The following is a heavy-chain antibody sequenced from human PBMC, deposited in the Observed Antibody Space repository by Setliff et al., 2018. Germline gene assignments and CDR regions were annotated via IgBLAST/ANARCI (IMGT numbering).Heavy chain of an antibody. CDR1: GGSISSYH. CDR2: IYTSGST. CDR3: ARGQRYCSGGSCYYYMDV. V-gene: IGHV4-4*07. D-gene: IGHD2-15*01. Sequence: PSETLSLTCTVSGGSISSYHWSWIRQPAGKGLEWIGRIYTSGSTNYNPSLKSRVTMSVDTSKNQFSLKLSSVTAADTAVYYCARGQRYCSGGSCYYYMDVWGKGTTVTVSS. J-gene: IGHJ6*03.